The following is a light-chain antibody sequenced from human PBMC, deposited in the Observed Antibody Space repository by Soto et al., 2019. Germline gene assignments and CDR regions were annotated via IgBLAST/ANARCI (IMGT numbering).Light chain of an antibody. V-gene: IGKV3-20*01. CDR3: QQYSSGPPLT. CDR1: QSVSSSD. J-gene: IGKJ4*01. Sequence: EVVLTQSPGTLSLSPGERATLSCRASQSVSSSDLAWYQQKPGQDPRLLISGASSRATGIPDRFSGSGSGTDFTLTISRLEPEDFAVYYCQQYSSGPPLTFGGGTKVDIK. CDR2: GAS.